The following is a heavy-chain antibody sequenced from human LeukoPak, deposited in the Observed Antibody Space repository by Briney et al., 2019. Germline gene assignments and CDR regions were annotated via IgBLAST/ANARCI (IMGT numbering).Heavy chain of an antibody. D-gene: IGHD6-13*01. CDR1: GDSVSSNSAA. CDR2: TYYRSKWYN. Sequence: LQTLSLTCAISGDSVSSNSAAWNWIRQSPSRGLEWPGRTYYRSKWYNDYAVSVKSRITINPDTSKNQFSLQLNSVTPEDTAVYYCARGVAAGLGDYFDYWGQGTLVTVSS. CDR3: ARGVAAGLGDYFDY. V-gene: IGHV6-1*01. J-gene: IGHJ4*02.